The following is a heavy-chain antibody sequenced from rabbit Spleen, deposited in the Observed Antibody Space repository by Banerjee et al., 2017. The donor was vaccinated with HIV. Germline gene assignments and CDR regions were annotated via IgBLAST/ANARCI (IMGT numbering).Heavy chain of an antibody. V-gene: IGHV1S40*01. CDR3: ARGYSYSYVGVAYVTDYFNL. J-gene: IGHJ4*01. CDR1: AFSFSSRYC. CDR2: IYVGSSADI. Sequence: QSLEESGGDLVKPGASLTLTCIASAFSFSSRYCVCWVRQAPGKGLEWIACIYVGSSADIYYASWAKGRFTVSKASSTTVTLQMTSLTVADTATYFCARGYSYSYVGVAYVTDYFNLWGPGTLVTVS. D-gene: IGHD6-1*01.